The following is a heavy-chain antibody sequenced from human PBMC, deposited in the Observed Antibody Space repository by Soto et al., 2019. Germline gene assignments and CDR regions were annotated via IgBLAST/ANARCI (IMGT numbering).Heavy chain of an antibody. CDR1: GFTFSSYA. Sequence: LRLSCAASGFTFSSYAMHWVRQAPGKGLEWVAVISYDGSNKYYADSVKGRFTISRDNSKNTLYLQMNSLRAEDTAVYYCAGGGQYQLLFCALEIWGQGTMVTVSS. D-gene: IGHD2-2*01. J-gene: IGHJ3*02. CDR3: AGGGQYQLLFCALEI. CDR2: ISYDGSNK. V-gene: IGHV3-30-3*01.